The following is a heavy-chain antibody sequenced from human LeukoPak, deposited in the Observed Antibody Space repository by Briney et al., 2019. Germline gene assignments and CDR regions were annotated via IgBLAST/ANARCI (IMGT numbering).Heavy chain of an antibody. D-gene: IGHD3-16*01. J-gene: IGHJ4*02. CDR2: ISGSGGDT. Sequence: GGSLRLSCVASGFTFSNYAMSWVRQAPGKGLAWVSAISGSGGDTYYADSVKGRFTISRDNSKNTVYLQMNSLRAEDTAVYYCAKESKLERVGYYFDDWGQGTLGTGSS. V-gene: IGHV3-23*01. CDR3: AKESKLERVGYYFDD. CDR1: GFTFSNYA.